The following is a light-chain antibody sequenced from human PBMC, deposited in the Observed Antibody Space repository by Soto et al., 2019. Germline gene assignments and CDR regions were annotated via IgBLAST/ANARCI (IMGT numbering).Light chain of an antibody. CDR3: SSYTSSSTGV. CDR1: SSDIGVYNY. J-gene: IGLJ1*01. CDR2: DVS. Sequence: QPVLTQPASVSGSPGQSITISCTGTSSDIGVYNYVSWYQQHPGKAPKLMIYDVSDRPSGVSNRFSGSKSGNTASLTISGLQAEDEADYYCSSYTSSSTGVFGTGTKLTVL. V-gene: IGLV2-14*01.